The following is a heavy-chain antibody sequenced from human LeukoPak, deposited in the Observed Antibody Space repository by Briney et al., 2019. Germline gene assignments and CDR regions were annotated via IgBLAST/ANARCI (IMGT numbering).Heavy chain of an antibody. Sequence: GGSLRLSCAASVFTFSSYSMNWVRPAPGKGLEWVSSISSSSSYIYYADSVKGRFTISRDNAKNSLYLQMNSLRAEDTAVYYCAKRSGGPSPFDYWGQGTLVTISS. CDR1: VFTFSSYS. CDR2: ISSSSSYI. D-gene: IGHD3-3*01. V-gene: IGHV3-21*04. CDR3: AKRSGGPSPFDY. J-gene: IGHJ4*02.